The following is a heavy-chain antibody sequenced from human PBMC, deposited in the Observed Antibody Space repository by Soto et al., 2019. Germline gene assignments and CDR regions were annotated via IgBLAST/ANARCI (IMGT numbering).Heavy chain of an antibody. CDR2: INPNSGDT. D-gene: IGHD3-9*01. J-gene: IGHJ6*02. Sequence: GASVKVPCKPSGYIFTGYHIHWVRQAPGRGLEWMGWINPNSGDTEYAQNFQGRVTMTRDTSFNLVYMEMSGLMSDDTAVYYCARDARGTRGFDEMDIWGQGTTVTVSS. CDR3: ARDARGTRGFDEMDI. V-gene: IGHV1-2*02. CDR1: GYIFTGYH.